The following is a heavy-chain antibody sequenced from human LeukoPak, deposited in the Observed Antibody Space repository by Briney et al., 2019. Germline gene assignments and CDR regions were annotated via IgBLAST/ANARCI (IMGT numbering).Heavy chain of an antibody. J-gene: IGHJ4*02. CDR1: GFTFSDYY. D-gene: IGHD4-17*01. CDR2: ISSSSSYT. V-gene: IGHV3-11*06. Sequence: GGSLRLSCAASGFTFSDYYMSWIRQAPGKGLEWVSYISSSSSYTNYADSVKGRFTISRDNAKNSLYLQMNSLRAEDTAVYYCARENYGDLHYFDYWGQGTLVTVSS. CDR3: ARENYGDLHYFDY.